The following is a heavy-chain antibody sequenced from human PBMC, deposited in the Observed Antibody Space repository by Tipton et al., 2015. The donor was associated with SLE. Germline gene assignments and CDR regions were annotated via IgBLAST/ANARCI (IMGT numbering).Heavy chain of an antibody. CDR3: ARDPGYTYGLYGMDV. V-gene: IGHV4-39*07. CDR2: IYYSGST. Sequence: GLVKPSETLSLTCTVSGGSISSSSYYWGWIRQPPGKGLEWIGSIYYSGSTNYNPSLKSRVTISVDTSKNQFSLKLSSVTAADTAVYYCARDPGYTYGLYGMDVWGQGTTVTVSS. J-gene: IGHJ6*02. CDR1: GGSISSSSYY. D-gene: IGHD5-18*01.